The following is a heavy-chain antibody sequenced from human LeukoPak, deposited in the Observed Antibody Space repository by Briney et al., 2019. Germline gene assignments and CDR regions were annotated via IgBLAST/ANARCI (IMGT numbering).Heavy chain of an antibody. D-gene: IGHD6-6*01. V-gene: IGHV3-23*01. CDR1: RFTFNKYG. CDR2: ITGNGDGT. J-gene: IGHJ3*02. CDR3: AKKQVGGPGMARLGAFDI. Sequence: GGSLRLSCAASRFTFNKYGMHRVRQAPGKGLEWVSSITGNGDGTSAADSVKGRFTISRDNSKNTLYLQMNSLRAEDTAVYYCAKKQVGGPGMARLGAFDIWGQGTMVTVSS.